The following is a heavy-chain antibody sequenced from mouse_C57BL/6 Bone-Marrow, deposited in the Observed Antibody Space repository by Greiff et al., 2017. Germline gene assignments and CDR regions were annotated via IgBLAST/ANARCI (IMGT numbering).Heavy chain of an antibody. CDR1: GFAFSSYW. Sequence: VQLLQSGPELVKPGASVKISCKASGFAFSSYWMNWVKQRPGKGLEWIGRIYPGDGDTNYNGKITGKATLTADKSSSTAYMQLSSLTSEDSAVYYGANQRAYWGQGTLVTVSA. CDR2: IYPGDGDT. V-gene: IGHV1-82*01. J-gene: IGHJ3*01. CDR3: ANQRAY.